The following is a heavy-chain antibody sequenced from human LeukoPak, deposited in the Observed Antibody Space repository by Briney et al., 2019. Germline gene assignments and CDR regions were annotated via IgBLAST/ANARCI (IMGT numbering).Heavy chain of an antibody. CDR3: AKPSLPTTVTFFDY. V-gene: IGHV3-30*18. CDR1: GFTFSSYG. J-gene: IGHJ4*02. CDR2: ISYDGSNK. Sequence: PGRSLRLSCAASGFTFSSYGMHWVRQAPGKGLEWVAVISYDGSNKYYADSVKGRFTISRDNSKNTLYLQMNSLRAEDTAVYYCAKPSLPTTVTFFDYWGQGTLVTVSS. D-gene: IGHD4-17*01.